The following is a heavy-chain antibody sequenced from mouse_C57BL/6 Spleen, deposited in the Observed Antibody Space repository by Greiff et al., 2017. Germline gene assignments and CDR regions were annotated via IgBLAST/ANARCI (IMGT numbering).Heavy chain of an antibody. CDR3: ARETTTVVAHWYFDG. Sequence: QVQLKQSGAELARPGASVKLSCKASGYTFTSYGISWVKQRTGQGLEWIGEIYPRSGNTYYNEKFKGKATLTADKSSSTAYMELRGLTSVDSAVFCCARETTTVVAHWYFDGWGTGTTVTVSS. V-gene: IGHV1-81*01. J-gene: IGHJ1*03. CDR1: GYTFTSYG. D-gene: IGHD1-1*01. CDR2: IYPRSGNT.